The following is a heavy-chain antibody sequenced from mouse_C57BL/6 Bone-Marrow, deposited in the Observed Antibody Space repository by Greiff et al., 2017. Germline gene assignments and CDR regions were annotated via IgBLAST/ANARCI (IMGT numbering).Heavy chain of an antibody. CDR1: GYSFTSYY. CDR2: IYPGSGNT. V-gene: IGHV1-66*01. J-gene: IGHJ2*01. Sequence: QVQLQQSGPELVKPGASVKISCKASGYSFTSYYIHWVKQRPGQGLEWIGWIYPGSGNTKYNEKFKGKATLTADTSSSTAYMQLSSLTSEDSAVYYCARPYYGSSLYFDYWGQGTTLTVSS. CDR3: ARPYYGSSLYFDY. D-gene: IGHD1-1*01.